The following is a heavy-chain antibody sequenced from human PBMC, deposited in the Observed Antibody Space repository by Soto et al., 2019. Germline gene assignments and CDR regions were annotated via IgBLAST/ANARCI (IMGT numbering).Heavy chain of an antibody. CDR2: IVVGSGNT. V-gene: IGHV1-58*02. CDR1: GFTFTSSA. Sequence: SVKVSCKASGFTFTSSAMQWVRQARGQRLEWIGWIVVGSGNTNYAQKFQERVTITRDMSTSTAYMELSSLRSEDTAVYYCAAGSITMVRGVMGDAFDIWGQGTMVTVSS. D-gene: IGHD3-10*01. CDR3: AAGSITMVRGVMGDAFDI. J-gene: IGHJ3*02.